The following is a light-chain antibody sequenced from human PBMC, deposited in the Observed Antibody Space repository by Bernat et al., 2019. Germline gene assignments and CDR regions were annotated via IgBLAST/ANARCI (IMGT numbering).Light chain of an antibody. Sequence: QSALTQPRSVSGSPGQSVTISCTGTSSDVGDYNYVPWYQQHPGKAPKLMIYDVSERPSGVPDRFSGSKSGNTASLTISGLQAEDEADYYCCSYAGSYTFYVFGTGTKVTVL. V-gene: IGLV2-11*01. CDR1: SSDVGDYNY. CDR3: CSYAGSYTFYV. J-gene: IGLJ1*01. CDR2: DVS.